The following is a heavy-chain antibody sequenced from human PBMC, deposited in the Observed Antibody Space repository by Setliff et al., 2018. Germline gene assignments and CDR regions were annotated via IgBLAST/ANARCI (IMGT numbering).Heavy chain of an antibody. Sequence: ETLSLTCSVSGGSISPYYWIWIRQSPGKGLEWIGYIFYSGSARYNPSLESRVTMSVDTSKNQISLKLTSVIAADTAVYYCARQDRFYDRSVFVEYFQHWGQGALVTVSS. V-gene: IGHV4-59*08. CDR2: IFYSGSA. CDR3: ARQDRFYDRSVFVEYFQH. J-gene: IGHJ1*01. CDR1: GGSISPYY. D-gene: IGHD3-22*01.